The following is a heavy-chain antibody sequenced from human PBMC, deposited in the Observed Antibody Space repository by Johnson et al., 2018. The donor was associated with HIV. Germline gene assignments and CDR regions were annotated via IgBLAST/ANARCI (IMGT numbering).Heavy chain of an antibody. D-gene: IGHD4-17*01. CDR2: IKQDGSEK. Sequence: VQLVESGGGVVQPGRSLRLSCAASGFSFSSYALHWVRQAPGKGLEWVANIKQDGSEKYYVDSVKGRFTISRDNAKNSLYLQMNSLRAEDTAVYYCARDLAIGEDAFDIWGQGTMVTVSS. CDR1: GFSFSSYA. CDR3: ARDLAIGEDAFDI. J-gene: IGHJ3*02. V-gene: IGHV3-7*01.